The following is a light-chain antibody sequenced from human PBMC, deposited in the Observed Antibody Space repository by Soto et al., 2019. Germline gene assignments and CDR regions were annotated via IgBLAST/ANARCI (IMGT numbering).Light chain of an antibody. CDR2: GAS. J-gene: IGKJ2*01. CDR1: QSVSST. CDR3: QQCGGSYT. V-gene: IGKV3-20*01. Sequence: EIGLTQSPGTLSLSPGERATLSCRASQSVSSTLAWYQHKPGQSPRLLIYGASIRATGIPDRFSGSGSGTDFTLTSRRLEFEVFALYYCQQCGGSYTFGQGTKLEMK.